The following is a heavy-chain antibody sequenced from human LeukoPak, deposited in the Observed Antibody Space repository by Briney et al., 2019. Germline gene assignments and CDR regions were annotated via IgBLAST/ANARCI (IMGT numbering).Heavy chain of an antibody. CDR3: ARVGNAMTTYYFDY. V-gene: IGHV4-30-2*01. J-gene: IGHJ4*02. CDR1: GGSISSGGYS. CDR2: IYHSGST. Sequence: PSQTLSLTCAVSGGSISSGGYSWSWIRQPPGKGLEWIGYIYHSGSTYYNPSLKSRVTISVDRSKNQLSLKLSSVTAADTAVYYCARVGNAMTTYYFDYWGQGTLVTVSS. D-gene: IGHD3-16*01.